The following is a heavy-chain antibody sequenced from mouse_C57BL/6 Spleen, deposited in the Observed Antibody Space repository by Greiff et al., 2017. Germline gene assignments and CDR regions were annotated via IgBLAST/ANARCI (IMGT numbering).Heavy chain of an antibody. J-gene: IGHJ2*01. CDR3: ASGAGVLFDY. V-gene: IGHV3-6*01. CDR1: GYSITSGYY. CDR2: ISYDGSN. Sequence: VQLQQSGPGLVKPSQSLSLTCSVTGYSITSGYYWNWIRQFPGNKLEWMGYISYDGSNNYNPSLKNRISITRDTSKNQFFLKLNSVTTEDTATYYCASGAGVLFDYWGQGTTLTVSS. D-gene: IGHD3-3*01.